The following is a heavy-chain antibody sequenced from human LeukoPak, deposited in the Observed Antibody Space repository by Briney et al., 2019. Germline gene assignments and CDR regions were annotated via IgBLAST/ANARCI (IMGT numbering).Heavy chain of an antibody. CDR1: GYTFTSYD. J-gene: IGHJ6*03. CDR3: ARGRTYYDFWSGYLTDYYYYYMDV. Sequence: ASVKVSCKASGYTFTSYDINWVRQATGQGLEWMGWMNPNSGNTGYALKFQGRVTITRNTSISTAYMELSSLRSEDTAVYYCARGRTYYDFWSGYLTDYYYYYMDVWGKGTTVTVSS. D-gene: IGHD3-3*01. CDR2: MNPNSGNT. V-gene: IGHV1-8*03.